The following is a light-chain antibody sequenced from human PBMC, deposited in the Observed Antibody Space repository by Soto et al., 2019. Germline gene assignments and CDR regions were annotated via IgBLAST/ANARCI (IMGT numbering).Light chain of an antibody. Sequence: EIVLTQSPGTLYLSPGERATLSCRASQSVSSNYLAWYQQKRGQAPRLLIYAASARATGIPDRFSGRGSGTDFTLTISRLEPEDFAVYFCQLYGSSPPRYTFGQGTKLEIK. CDR2: AAS. J-gene: IGKJ2*01. CDR1: QSVSSNY. V-gene: IGKV3-20*01. CDR3: QLYGSSPPRYT.